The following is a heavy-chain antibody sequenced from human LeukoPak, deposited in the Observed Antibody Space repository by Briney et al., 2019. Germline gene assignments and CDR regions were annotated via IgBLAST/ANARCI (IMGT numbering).Heavy chain of an antibody. J-gene: IGHJ4*02. CDR3: ARASGYYDSSGYHINYFDY. CDR2: IYYSGST. Sequence: SETLSLTCTVSGGSISSSSYYWGWIRQPPGKGLEWIGSIYYSGSTYYNPSLKSRVTISVDTSKNQFSLKLSSVTAADTAVYYCARASGYYDSSGYHINYFDYWGQGTLVTVSP. CDR1: GGSISSSSYY. V-gene: IGHV4-39*01. D-gene: IGHD3-22*01.